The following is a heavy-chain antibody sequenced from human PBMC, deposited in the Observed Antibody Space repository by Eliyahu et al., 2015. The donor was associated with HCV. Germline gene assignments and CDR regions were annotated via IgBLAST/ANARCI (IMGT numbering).Heavy chain of an antibody. D-gene: IGHD2-21*01. CDR1: GYNFISYE. CDR2: INLRGGSA. V-gene: IGHV1-46*01. J-gene: IGHJ4*02. Sequence: QVQVVQPGAELKRPGASVKVSXKASGYNFISYEMHWVRQAPGQGLEWXGIINLRGGSARYAQKFQGRVTMTRDTSTSTVYMDLSGLGFDDTAVYYCARAGDGDSPYVLTYWGQGTLVTVSS. CDR3: ARAGDGDSPYVLTY.